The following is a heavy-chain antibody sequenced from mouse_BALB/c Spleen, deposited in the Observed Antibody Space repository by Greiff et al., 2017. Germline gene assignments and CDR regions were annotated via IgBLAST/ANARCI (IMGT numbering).Heavy chain of an antibody. J-gene: IGHJ3*01. Sequence: VKLQESGAELARPGASVKLSCKASGYTFTSYWMQWVKQRPGQGLEWIGAIYPGDGDTRYTQKFKGKATLTADKSSSTAYMQLSSLASEDSAVYYCARSPWFAYWGQGTLVTVSA. CDR1: GYTFTSYW. V-gene: IGHV1-87*01. CDR2: IYPGDGDT. CDR3: ARSPWFAY.